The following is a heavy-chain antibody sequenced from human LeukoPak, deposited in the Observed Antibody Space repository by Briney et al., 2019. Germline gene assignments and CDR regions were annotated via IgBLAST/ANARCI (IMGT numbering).Heavy chain of an antibody. CDR2: IYYSGST. Sequence: SETLSLTCTVSGGSISSSSYYWGWIRQPPGKGLEWIGSIYYSGSTYYNPSLKSRVTISVDTSKNQFSLKLRSVTAADTAVYYCARESPNGDWNNWGQGTLVTVSS. D-gene: IGHD1/OR15-1a*01. CDR3: ARESPNGDWNN. J-gene: IGHJ4*02. CDR1: GGSISSSSYY. V-gene: IGHV4-39*07.